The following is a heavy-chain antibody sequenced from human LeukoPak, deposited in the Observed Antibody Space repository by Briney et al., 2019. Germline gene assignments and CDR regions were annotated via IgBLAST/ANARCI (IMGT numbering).Heavy chain of an antibody. CDR3: ARSGDY. CDR2: ISSSSTI. Sequence: GGSLRLSCAASGFTFSSSPMKWVRQAPGKGLEWVSYISSSSTIYYADSVKGRFTISRDNAKNSLYLQMNSLRVEDTAVYYCARSGDYWGQGTLVTVSS. J-gene: IGHJ4*02. V-gene: IGHV3-48*01. D-gene: IGHD1-14*01. CDR1: GFTFSSSP.